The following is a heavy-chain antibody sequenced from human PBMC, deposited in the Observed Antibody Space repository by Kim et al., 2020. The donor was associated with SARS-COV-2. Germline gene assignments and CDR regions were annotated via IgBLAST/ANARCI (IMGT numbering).Heavy chain of an antibody. D-gene: IGHD2-15*01. V-gene: IGHV3-43*01. J-gene: IGHJ5*02. CDR3: AKDYSRGGFDP. Sequence: YYADSVKGRFTISRDNSKNSLYLQMNSLRTEDTALYYCAKDYSRGGFDPWGQGTLVTVSS.